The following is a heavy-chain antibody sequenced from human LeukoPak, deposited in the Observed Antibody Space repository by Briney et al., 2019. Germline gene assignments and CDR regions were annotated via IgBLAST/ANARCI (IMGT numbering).Heavy chain of an antibody. Sequence: SETLSLTCAVSDDSFSSHYWTWIRQPPGKGLEWIGYISYIGSTNYNPSLKSRVTISIDTSKNQFSLKLSSVTAADTAVYYCARKVAVTTFSAWFDPWGQGTLVTVSS. J-gene: IGHJ5*02. CDR2: ISYIGST. V-gene: IGHV4-59*11. D-gene: IGHD4-17*01. CDR1: DDSFSSHY. CDR3: ARKVAVTTFSAWFDP.